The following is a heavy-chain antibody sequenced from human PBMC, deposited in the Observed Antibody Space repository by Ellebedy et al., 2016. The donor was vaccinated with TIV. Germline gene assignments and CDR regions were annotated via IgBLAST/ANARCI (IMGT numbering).Heavy chain of an antibody. CDR2: IRSKPNNYST. J-gene: IGHJ4*02. Sequence: GESLKISCAASGFTFTGSAMHWVRQASGKGLEWVGRIRSKPNNYSTEYAASVKGRLTISRDDSTDTAYLQMNTLKTEDTAVYYCTRFCSTCGYLFDYWGQGTLVTVSS. CDR1: GFTFTGSA. CDR3: TRFCSTCGYLFDY. D-gene: IGHD2-2*01. V-gene: IGHV3-73*01.